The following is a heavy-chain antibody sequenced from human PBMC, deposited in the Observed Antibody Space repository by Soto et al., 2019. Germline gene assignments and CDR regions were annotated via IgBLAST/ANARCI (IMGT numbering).Heavy chain of an antibody. J-gene: IGHJ4*02. CDR3: AKSGSYYVGHFDY. V-gene: IGHV3-23*01. Sequence: EVQLLESGGGLVQPGGSLRLSCAASGFTFSSYAMNWVRQAPGKGLEWVSAISGSGGSTYYADSVKGRFTISRDNSKNTLYLQMNSLRAEDTAVYYCAKSGSYYVGHFDYWGQGTLVTVSS. CDR2: ISGSGGST. CDR1: GFTFSSYA. D-gene: IGHD1-26*01.